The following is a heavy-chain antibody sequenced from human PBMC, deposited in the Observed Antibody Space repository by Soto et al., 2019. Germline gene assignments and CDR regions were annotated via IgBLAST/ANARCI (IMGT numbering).Heavy chain of an antibody. CDR2: IGRRSDI. V-gene: IGHV3-21*01. Sequence: GGSLRLSCEASGFSFSAYSMHWVRQAPGKGLEWVSSIGRRSDIYYADSVKGRFTISRDNAKNSVSLQMNSLRDEDTAVYYCAREETAWPLAYGLDVWGQGTTVTVSS. J-gene: IGHJ6*02. CDR3: AREETAWPLAYGLDV. D-gene: IGHD2-21*02. CDR1: GFSFSAYS.